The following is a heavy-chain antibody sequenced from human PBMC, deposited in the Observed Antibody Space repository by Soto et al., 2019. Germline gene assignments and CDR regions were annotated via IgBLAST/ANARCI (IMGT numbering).Heavy chain of an antibody. D-gene: IGHD3-3*01. J-gene: IGHJ6*02. CDR2: IDSSGST. CDR3: AREYYDFWSTTYSYYGMDV. CDR1: GGSISRYY. V-gene: IGHV4-59*01. Sequence: SETLSLTCTVSGGSISRYYWSWIRQPPGRGLEWIGNIDSSGSTNYNPSLKTRVTISVDTSKNQVSLNLNAVTAADSAVYYCAREYYDFWSTTYSYYGMDVWGQGTTVTVSS.